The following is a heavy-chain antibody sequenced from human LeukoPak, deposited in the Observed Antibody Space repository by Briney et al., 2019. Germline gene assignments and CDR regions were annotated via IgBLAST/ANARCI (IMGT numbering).Heavy chain of an antibody. D-gene: IGHD3-9*01. CDR1: GFTFSSYA. CDR3: AKCILTGYYKGYMDV. V-gene: IGHV3-30*04. J-gene: IGHJ6*03. Sequence: TGGSLRLSCAASGFTFSSYAMHWVRQAPGKGLEWVALISYDGSNKYYADSVKARFIISRDNSKNTLYLQMNSLRAEDTAVYYCAKCILTGYYKGYMDVWGKGTTVTISS. CDR2: ISYDGSNK.